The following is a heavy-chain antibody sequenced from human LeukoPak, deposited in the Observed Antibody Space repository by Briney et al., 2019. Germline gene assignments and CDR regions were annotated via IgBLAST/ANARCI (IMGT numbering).Heavy chain of an antibody. J-gene: IGHJ4*02. V-gene: IGHV1-69*13. Sequence: GASVKVSCKASGGTFSSYAISWVRQAPGQGLEWMGGIIPIFGTANYAQKFQGRVTITADESTSTAYMELSSLRSEDTAVYYCATVRWELEGIGYWGQGTLVTVSS. CDR1: GGTFSSYA. D-gene: IGHD1-26*01. CDR2: IIPIFGTA. CDR3: ATVRWELEGIGY.